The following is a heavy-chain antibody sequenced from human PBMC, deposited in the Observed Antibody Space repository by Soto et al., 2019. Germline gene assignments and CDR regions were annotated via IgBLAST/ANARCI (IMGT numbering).Heavy chain of an antibody. D-gene: IGHD2-2*01. CDR3: ARGGYCSSTSCPYWYFDL. Sequence: QVQLVQSGAEVKKPGASVKVSCKASGYTFTSYAMHWVRQAPGQRLEWMGWINAGNGNTKYSQKFQGRVTITRDTSASTVYMELSSLRSEDTAVYYCARGGYCSSTSCPYWYFDLWGRGTLVTVSS. CDR1: GYTFTSYA. CDR2: INAGNGNT. V-gene: IGHV1-3*01. J-gene: IGHJ2*01.